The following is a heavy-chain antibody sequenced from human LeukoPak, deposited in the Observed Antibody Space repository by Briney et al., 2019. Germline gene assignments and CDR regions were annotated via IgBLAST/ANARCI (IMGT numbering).Heavy chain of an antibody. Sequence: GGSLRLSCAASGFTFSSYGMHWVRQAPGKGLEWVAVIWYDGSNKYYADSVKGRFTISRDNSKNTLYLQMNSLGAEDTAVYYYARRYCSGGSCYSFRGDWLDPWGQGTLVTVSS. J-gene: IGHJ5*02. CDR2: IWYDGSNK. CDR3: ARRYCSGGSCYSFRGDWLDP. D-gene: IGHD2-15*01. V-gene: IGHV3-33*01. CDR1: GFTFSSYG.